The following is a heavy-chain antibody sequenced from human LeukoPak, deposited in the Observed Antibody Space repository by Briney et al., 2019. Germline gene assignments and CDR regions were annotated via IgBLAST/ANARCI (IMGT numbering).Heavy chain of an antibody. CDR2: IWYDGSNK. D-gene: IGHD2-2*01. V-gene: IGHV3-33*01. Sequence: GGSLRLSCAASGFTFSSYGMHWVRQAPGKGLEWVAVIWYDGSNKYYADSVKGRFTISRDNSKNTLYLQMNSLRAEDTAVYYCARVSLPAGSGPYYYYYGMDVWGQGTTVTVSS. CDR3: ARVSLPAGSGPYYYYYGMDV. CDR1: GFTFSSYG. J-gene: IGHJ6*02.